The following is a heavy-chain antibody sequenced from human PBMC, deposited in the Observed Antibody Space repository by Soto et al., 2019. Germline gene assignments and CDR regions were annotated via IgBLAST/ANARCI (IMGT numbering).Heavy chain of an antibody. D-gene: IGHD5-18*01. J-gene: IGHJ6*02. CDR1: GGSLPTYY. Sequence: SETLSLNCTVSGGSLPTYYCSWIRQPPGKGLEWIGNVYYSGTTNYNPSLKSRVTISVDTSKNQFSLRLSSVTAADTAVYYCARDRSALAPYYYAMDVWGQGTTVTVSS. CDR3: ARDRSALAPYYYAMDV. V-gene: IGHV4-59*13. CDR2: VYYSGTT.